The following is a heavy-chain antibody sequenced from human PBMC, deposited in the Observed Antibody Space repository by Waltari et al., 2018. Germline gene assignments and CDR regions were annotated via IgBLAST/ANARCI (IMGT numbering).Heavy chain of an antibody. CDR3: ARDYSSSWSYYFDY. D-gene: IGHD6-13*01. CDR1: GFTFSSYS. Sequence: EVQLVESGGGLVKPGGSLRLSCAASGFTFSSYSMNWVRQAPGKGLEWVSSISSSSSYIYYADSVKGGFTISRDNAKNSLYLQMNSLRAEDTAVYYCARDYSSSWSYYFDYWGQGTLVTVSS. J-gene: IGHJ4*02. CDR2: ISSSSSYI. V-gene: IGHV3-21*01.